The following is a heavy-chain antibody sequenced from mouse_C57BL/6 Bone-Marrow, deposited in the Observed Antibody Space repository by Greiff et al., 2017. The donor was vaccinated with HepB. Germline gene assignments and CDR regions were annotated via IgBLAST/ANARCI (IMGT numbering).Heavy chain of an antibody. CDR2: IDPSDSYT. CDR1: GYTFTSYW. J-gene: IGHJ2*01. Sequence: VQLQQPGAELVRPGTSVKLSCKASGYTFTSYWMHWVKQRPGQGLEWIGVIDPSDSYTNYNQKFKGKATLTVDTSSSTAYMQLSSLTSEDSAVYYCARDETAQATGDWGQGTTLTVSS. CDR3: ARDETAQATGD. V-gene: IGHV1-59*01. D-gene: IGHD3-2*02.